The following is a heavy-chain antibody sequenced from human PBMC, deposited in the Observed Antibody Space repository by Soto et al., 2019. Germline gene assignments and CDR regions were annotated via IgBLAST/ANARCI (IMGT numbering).Heavy chain of an antibody. CDR1: GYTFTSYA. CDR3: ARVFPLWFDP. J-gene: IGHJ5*02. Sequence: QVQLVQSGAEEKKPGATVKVSCKASGYTFTSYAMDWVRQAPGQRLEWMGWINVGNGNTKYSQKLQGRVTITIDTSASTAYMELRRLRSEDTAFYFCARVFPLWFDPWGQGTLVTVSS. D-gene: IGHD3-9*01. CDR2: INVGNGNT. V-gene: IGHV1-3*05.